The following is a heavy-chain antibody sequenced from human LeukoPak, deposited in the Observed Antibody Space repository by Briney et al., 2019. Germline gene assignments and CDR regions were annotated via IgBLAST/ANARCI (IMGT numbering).Heavy chain of an antibody. D-gene: IGHD5-12*01. Sequence: TLSLTSTVSGGSISSYYWSWIRHPTGKGLDWIGRIYTSGSTTYNPSLKRRVTMSVDTSKNQFSLKLSSVTAADTAVYYCARQDSGYDRGYYYYMDVWGKGTTVTISS. J-gene: IGHJ6*03. CDR1: GGSISSYY. V-gene: IGHV4-4*07. CDR3: ARQDSGYDRGYYYYMDV. CDR2: IYTSGST.